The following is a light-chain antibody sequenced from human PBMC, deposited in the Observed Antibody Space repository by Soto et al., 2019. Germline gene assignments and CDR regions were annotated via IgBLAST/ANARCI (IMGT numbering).Light chain of an antibody. CDR3: QQYNNWPQT. Sequence: EIVMTQSPATLSVCPGERAPRSCRASQSVSSNLAWYQQKPGQAPRLLSYGASTRATGIPARFSGSGSGTEFTLTISSLKSEDFEVYYCQQYNNWPQTFGQGTKVDIK. V-gene: IGKV3-15*01. J-gene: IGKJ1*01. CDR2: GAS. CDR1: QSVSSN.